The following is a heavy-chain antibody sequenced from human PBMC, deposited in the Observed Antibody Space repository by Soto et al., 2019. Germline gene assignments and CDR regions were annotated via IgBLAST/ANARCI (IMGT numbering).Heavy chain of an antibody. CDR3: ARDGTYNWV. CDR1: GFTVSNNY. J-gene: IGHJ4*02. D-gene: IGHD1-1*01. Sequence: EVQLVESGGGLVQPGGSLRLSCAASGFTVSNNYMRWVRQAPGKGLEWVSLIYSGGATYYADSVKGRFTISRDNSKNTLYLHLNSLRAEATAVYSCARDGTYNWVGGQGNLVTVSS. CDR2: IYSGGAT. V-gene: IGHV3-66*01.